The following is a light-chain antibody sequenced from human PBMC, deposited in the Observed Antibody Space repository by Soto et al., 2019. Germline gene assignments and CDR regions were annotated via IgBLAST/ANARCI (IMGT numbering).Light chain of an antibody. CDR3: AAWDDSLNGWV. Sequence: QSVLTQPPSLSGAPGQRVIISCTGSSSNIGAGYDVHWYQQLPGAAPQLLIFDNNYRPSGVPDRFSGSKSGTSAYLAITGLQSEDEAHYYCAAWDDSLNGWVFGGGTKLTVL. CDR1: SSNIGAGYD. V-gene: IGLV1-40*01. J-gene: IGLJ3*02. CDR2: DNN.